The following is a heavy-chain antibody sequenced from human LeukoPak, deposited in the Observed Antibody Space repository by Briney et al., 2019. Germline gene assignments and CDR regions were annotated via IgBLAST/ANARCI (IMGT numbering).Heavy chain of an antibody. Sequence: GESLKISCKGSGYRFTNYWIGWVRQMPGKGLEWMGIIYPGDSEPRYSPSFQGQVTISADKSISTAYLQWSSLKASDTAMYYCARLSRRAGPLGIWGQGTMVTVSS. V-gene: IGHV5-51*01. J-gene: IGHJ3*02. CDR3: ARLSRRAGPLGI. D-gene: IGHD6-13*01. CDR2: IYPGDSEP. CDR1: GYRFTNYW.